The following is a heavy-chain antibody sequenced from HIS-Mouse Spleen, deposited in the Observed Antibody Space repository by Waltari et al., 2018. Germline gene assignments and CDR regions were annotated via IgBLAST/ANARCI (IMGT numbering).Heavy chain of an antibody. V-gene: IGHV4-39*07. CDR2: IYYSGST. D-gene: IGHD6-13*01. CDR1: GCSICSRSYL. J-gene: IGHJ2*01. Sequence: QLQLQGSGPGLVKPSETLSLTCTVSGCSICSRSYLWGWIRQPPGKGREWIGSIYYSGSTYYNPSLKSRVTISVDTSKNQFSLKLSSVTAADTAVYYCAREIPYSSSWYDWYFDLWGRGTLVTVSS. CDR3: AREIPYSSSWYDWYFDL.